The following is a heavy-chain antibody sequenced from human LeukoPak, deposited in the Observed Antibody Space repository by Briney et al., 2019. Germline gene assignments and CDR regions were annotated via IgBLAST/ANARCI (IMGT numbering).Heavy chain of an antibody. V-gene: IGHV3-23*01. CDR1: GITFSTYV. J-gene: IGHJ4*02. Sequence: GGSLRLPCAAFGITFSTYVMSWVRKSPGKGLEWFSAISGSGGSTYYAGSVKGRFTISRDNSKNTLYLQMNSVGADYSAVYYCAKGNWRYFDYWGQGTLVIVSS. CDR3: AKGNWRYFDY. CDR2: ISGSGGST. D-gene: IGHD1-1*01.